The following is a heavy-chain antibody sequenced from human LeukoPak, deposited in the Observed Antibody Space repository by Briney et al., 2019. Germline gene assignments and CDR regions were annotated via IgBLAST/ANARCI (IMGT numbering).Heavy chain of an antibody. CDR1: GFTFSSYS. J-gene: IGHJ4*02. D-gene: IGHD7-27*01. CDR3: ARKSNWGMGGFDY. Sequence: NPGGSLRLSCAASGFTFSSYSMNWVCQAPGKGLEWVSSISSSSSYIYYADSVKGRFTISRDNAKNSLYLQMNSLRAEDTAVYYCARKSNWGMGGFDYWGQGTLVTVSS. V-gene: IGHV3-21*01. CDR2: ISSSSSYI.